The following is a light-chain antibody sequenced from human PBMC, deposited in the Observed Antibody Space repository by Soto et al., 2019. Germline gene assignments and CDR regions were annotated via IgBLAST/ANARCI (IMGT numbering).Light chain of an antibody. CDR1: QTVRNNY. Sequence: VLTQSPGTLSLSPGERATLSCRASQTVRNNYLAWYQQKPGQAPRLLIYDASSRATGIPDRFSGSGSGTDFTLTISRLEPEDFAVYYCQQYGSSLGVTFGGGTKVDIK. J-gene: IGKJ4*01. CDR2: DAS. CDR3: QQYGSSLGVT. V-gene: IGKV3-20*01.